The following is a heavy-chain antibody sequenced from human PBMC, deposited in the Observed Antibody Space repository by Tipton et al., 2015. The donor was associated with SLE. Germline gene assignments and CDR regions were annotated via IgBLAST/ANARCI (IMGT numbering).Heavy chain of an antibody. CDR2: ISYDGSNK. J-gene: IGHJ4*02. CDR3: AKAPSYVTAYFDY. Sequence: SLRLSCAASGFAFSTYAMHWVRQAPGKGLEWVAVISYDGSNKYYADSVKGRFAIPRDNSKNTLYLQMNSLRAEDTAVYYCAKAPSYVTAYFDYWGQGTLVTVSS. CDR1: GFAFSTYA. D-gene: IGHD2/OR15-2a*01. V-gene: IGHV3-30-3*02.